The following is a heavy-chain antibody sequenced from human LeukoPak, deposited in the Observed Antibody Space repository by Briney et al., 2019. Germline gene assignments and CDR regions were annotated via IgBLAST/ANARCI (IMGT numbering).Heavy chain of an antibody. CDR1: GFTFSSYG. CDR3: AKGVFDGYSYDPNWYFDL. J-gene: IGHJ2*01. V-gene: IGHV3-23*01. Sequence: GGSLRLSCAASGFTFSSYGMSWVRQAPGKGLEWVSAISGSGGSTYYADSVKGRFTISRDNSKNTLYLQMNSLRAEDTAVYYCAKGVFDGYSYDPNWYFDLWGRGTLVTVSS. CDR2: ISGSGGST. D-gene: IGHD5-18*01.